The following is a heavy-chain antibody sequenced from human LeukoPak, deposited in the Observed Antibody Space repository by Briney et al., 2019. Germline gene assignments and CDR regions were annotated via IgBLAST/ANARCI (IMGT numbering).Heavy chain of an antibody. CDR3: ARGPIGWFDP. CDR2: IYYSGST. J-gene: IGHJ5*02. CDR1: GDSISSYY. V-gene: IGHV4-59*01. D-gene: IGHD2/OR15-2a*01. Sequence: PSETLSLTCTVSGDSISSYYWSWIRQPPGKGLEWIGYIYYSGSTNYNPSLKSRVTISVDTSKNQFSLKLSSVTAADTAVYYCARGPIGWFDPWGQGTLVTVSS.